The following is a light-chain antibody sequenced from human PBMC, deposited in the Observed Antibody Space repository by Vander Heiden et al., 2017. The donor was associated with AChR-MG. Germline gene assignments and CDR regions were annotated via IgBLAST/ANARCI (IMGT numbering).Light chain of an antibody. CDR2: RDA. V-gene: IGLV3-9*01. CDR3: QVWNSSTWV. CDR1: NLGLRI. Sequence: SYELTQPLSVSVALGQTAKITCGGNNLGLRIVHWYQPKTGQAPVLVIYRDANRPAGIPERISGSKSRNTATLTISRAQAGDEAYYYCQVWNSSTWVFGGGTKLTVL. J-gene: IGLJ3*02.